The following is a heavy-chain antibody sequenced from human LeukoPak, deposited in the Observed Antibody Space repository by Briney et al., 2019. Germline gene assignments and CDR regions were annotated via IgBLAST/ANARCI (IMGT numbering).Heavy chain of an antibody. J-gene: IGHJ4*02. CDR2: IYSGGST. D-gene: IGHD6-19*01. CDR1: GFTVSRNY. CDR3: ARVASVGVAGYFDY. V-gene: IGHV3-53*05. Sequence: PGGSLRLSCAASGFTVSRNYMTWVRQAPGKGLEWVSVIYSGGSTSYADSVKGRFTISRDNSKNTLYVQMNSLRTEDTAVYYCARVASVGVAGYFDYWGQGTLVTVSS.